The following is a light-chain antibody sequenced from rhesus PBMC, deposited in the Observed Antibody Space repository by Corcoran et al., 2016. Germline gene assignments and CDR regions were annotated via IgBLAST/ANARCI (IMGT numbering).Light chain of an antibody. Sequence: DIQMTQSPSSLSASVGDTVTITCQASQGISKYLAWYQQKPGNAPKHLRYNASTLQSGVPSRFSGSGSGTEFTLTISSLQPEDFATYYCQQHNSYPYSFGQGTKVEIK. CDR1: QGISKY. V-gene: IGKV1-25*01. CDR2: NAS. CDR3: QQHNSYPYS. J-gene: IGKJ2*01.